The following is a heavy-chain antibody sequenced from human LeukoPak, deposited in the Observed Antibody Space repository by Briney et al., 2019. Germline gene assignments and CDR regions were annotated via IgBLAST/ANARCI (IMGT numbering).Heavy chain of an antibody. CDR3: ARPYGPGLANFDY. CDR2: ISSNGGST. V-gene: IGHV3-64*01. CDR1: GFTFSSYA. Sequence: GGSLRLSCAASGFTFSSYAMHWVRQAPGKGLEYVSAISSNGGSTYYANSVKGRFTISRDNFKNTVYLQMNSLRAEDTAAHYCARPYGPGLANFDYWGQGTLVTVSS. D-gene: IGHD4-17*01. J-gene: IGHJ4*02.